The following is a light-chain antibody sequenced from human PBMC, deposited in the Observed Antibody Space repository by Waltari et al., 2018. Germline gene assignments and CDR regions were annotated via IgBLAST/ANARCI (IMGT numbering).Light chain of an antibody. J-gene: IGLJ2*01. CDR3: SSFTTSSTLL. V-gene: IGLV2-14*03. CDR1: SSDAGDFNS. CDR2: DVS. Sequence: QSALTQPASVSASPGESITISCTATSSDAGDFNSVSWYQQHPGKAPKFMIYDVSNRPSGVSHRFSGSKSGNTASLTISGLQAEDEAVYYCSSFTTSSTLLFGGGTKLTVL.